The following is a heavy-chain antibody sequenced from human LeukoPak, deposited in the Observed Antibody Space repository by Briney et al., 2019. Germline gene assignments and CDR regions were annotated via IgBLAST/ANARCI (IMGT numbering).Heavy chain of an antibody. D-gene: IGHD2-15*01. V-gene: IGHV1-3*01. J-gene: IGHJ6*03. CDR1: GYIFTDYA. CDR2: MNGGNGNT. Sequence: ASVKVSCKASGYIFTDYAIHWLRQAPGQRPEWMGWMNGGNGNTKYSQKFQGRITLIRDTSAATAYMELSSLRHDDLAVYYCARGRGTSGSNRDFYYYYYMDVWGKGPTVTVSS. CDR3: ARGRGTSGSNRDFYYYYYMDV.